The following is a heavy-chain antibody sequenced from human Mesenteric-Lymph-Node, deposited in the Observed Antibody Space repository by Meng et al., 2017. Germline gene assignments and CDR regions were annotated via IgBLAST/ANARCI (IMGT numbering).Heavy chain of an antibody. CDR1: GFTSSSYS. J-gene: IGHJ4*02. V-gene: IGHV3-23*01. D-gene: IGHD2-15*01. CDR2: ISGNAAST. Sequence: GGSLRLSCAASGFTSSSYSMSWVRQAPGKGLEWVSGISGNAASTYYAESVKGRFTVSRDNSKNTLYLQMNSLRGDDTAVYYCAREPALLMLLYFDSWGQGTLVTVSS. CDR3: AREPALLMLLYFDS.